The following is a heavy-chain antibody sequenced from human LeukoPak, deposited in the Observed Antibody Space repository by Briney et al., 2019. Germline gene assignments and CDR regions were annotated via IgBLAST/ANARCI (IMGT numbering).Heavy chain of an antibody. CDR2: ISNDGSKK. D-gene: IGHD6-19*01. V-gene: IGHV3-30*03. CDR1: GFTFSSYD. CDR3: ARRGSSGCFDY. J-gene: IGHJ4*02. Sequence: GGSLRLSCAASGFTFSSYDMHWVRQAPGKGLDWVAVISNDGSKKYYADSVKGRFTISRDNSKNTLSLQVSSLRAEDTAVYYCARRGSSGCFDYWGQGTLVTVSS.